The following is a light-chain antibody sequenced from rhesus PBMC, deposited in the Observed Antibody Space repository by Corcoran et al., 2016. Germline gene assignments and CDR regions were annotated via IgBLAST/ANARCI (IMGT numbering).Light chain of an antibody. Sequence: DIQMTQSPSSLSASLGDTVTITCRASQGISSWLAWYPQKPGKAPKLLIYKASKLRRGVHSRFRGRGSGTDFTLTISSLQSEDVATYYCQQYSSRPLTFGGGTKVELK. J-gene: IGKJ4*01. CDR2: KAS. CDR1: QGISSW. CDR3: QQYSSRPLT. V-gene: IGKV1-22*01.